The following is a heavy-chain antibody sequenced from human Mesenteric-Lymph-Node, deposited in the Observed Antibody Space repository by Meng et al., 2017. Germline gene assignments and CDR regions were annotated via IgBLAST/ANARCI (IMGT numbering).Heavy chain of an antibody. V-gene: IGHV4-4*02. CDR3: ARGVGDIRVGFDY. D-gene: IGHD5-12*01. Sequence: HAHLQAAGPGPVKPSGTMSLPCAVSGDYISITNWWDWLRQPPGKGLEWIGEIHHSGRTNFHPSVKSQVTISVDDSKNQFSLTLSSVTAADTAVYYCARGVGDIRVGFDYWGQGILVTVSS. J-gene: IGHJ4*02. CDR1: GDYISITNW. CDR2: IHHSGRT.